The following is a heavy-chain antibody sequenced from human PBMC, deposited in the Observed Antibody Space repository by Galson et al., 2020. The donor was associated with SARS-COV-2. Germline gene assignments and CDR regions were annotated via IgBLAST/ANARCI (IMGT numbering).Heavy chain of an antibody. V-gene: IGHV3-21*01. CDR1: GFTFSSYS. CDR2: ISSSSSYI. J-gene: IGHJ4*02. CDR3: ARDIAAAGGVDY. Sequence: NSGGSLRLSCAASGFTFSSYSMNWVRQAPGKGLEWVSSISSSSSYIYYADSVKGRFTISRDNAKNSLYLQMNSLRAEDTAVYYCARDIAAAGGVDYWGQGTLVTVSS. D-gene: IGHD6-13*01.